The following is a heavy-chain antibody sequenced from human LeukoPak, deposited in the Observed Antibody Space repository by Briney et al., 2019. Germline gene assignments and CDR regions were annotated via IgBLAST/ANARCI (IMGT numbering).Heavy chain of an antibody. J-gene: IGHJ4*02. CDR1: GGSISSSDYY. V-gene: IGHV4-39*01. D-gene: IGHD3-22*01. Sequence: SETLSLTCTVSGGSISSSDYYWGWIRQPPGKGLEWIGNVYYDGRTYYNPSLKSRVTISVYTSNNQFSLKLSSETAADTAVYYCARQDGSGYYPSFDYWGQGSLVTVSS. CDR3: ARQDGSGYYPSFDY. CDR2: VYYDGRT.